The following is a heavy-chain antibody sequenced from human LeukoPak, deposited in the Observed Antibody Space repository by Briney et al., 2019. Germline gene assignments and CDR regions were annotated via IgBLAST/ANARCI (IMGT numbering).Heavy chain of an antibody. CDR3: AASAAYEWFDP. V-gene: IGHV1-58*01. J-gene: IGHJ5*02. D-gene: IGHD2-2*01. CDR1: GFTFTSSA. Sequence: SVKVSCKASGFTFTSSAVQWVRQARGQRLEWIGWIVVGSGNTNYAQKFQERVTITRDMSASTAYMELSSLRSEDTAVYYCAASAAYEWFDPWGQGTLVTVSS. CDR2: IVVGSGNT.